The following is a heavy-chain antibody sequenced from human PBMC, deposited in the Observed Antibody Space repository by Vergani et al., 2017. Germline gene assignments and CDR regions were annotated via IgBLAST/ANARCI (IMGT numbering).Heavy chain of an antibody. CDR1: GFTFSSYG. D-gene: IGHD1-1*01. V-gene: IGHV3-30*18. CDR2: ISYDGSNK. J-gene: IGHJ4*02. Sequence: QVQLVESGGGVVQPGRSLRLSCAASGFTFSSYGMHWVRQAPGKGLEWVAVISYDGSNKYYADSVKGRFTISRDNSKNTLYLQMNSLRAEDTAVYYCAKDSNGCSDYWGQGTLVTVSS. CDR3: AKDSNGCSDY.